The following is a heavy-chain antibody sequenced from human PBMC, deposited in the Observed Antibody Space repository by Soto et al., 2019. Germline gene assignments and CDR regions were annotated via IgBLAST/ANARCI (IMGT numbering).Heavy chain of an antibody. D-gene: IGHD6-19*01. CDR1: GFTFSSYG. J-gene: IGHJ6*03. CDR2: ISYDGSNK. V-gene: IGHV3-30*18. CDR3: AEDAAVAGTIYYYYYMHV. Sequence: GGSLRLSCAASGFTFSSYGMHWVRQAPGKGLEWVAVISYDGSNKYYADSVKGRFTISRDNSKNTLYLQMNSLRAEDTAVYYCAEDAAVAGTIYYYYYMHVWGKGTTVTVSS.